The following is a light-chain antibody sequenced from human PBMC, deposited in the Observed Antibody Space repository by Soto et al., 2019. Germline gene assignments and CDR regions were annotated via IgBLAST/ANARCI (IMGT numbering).Light chain of an antibody. CDR3: QHYGSSVT. V-gene: IGKV3-20*01. Sequence: EIVLTQSPGTLSLSPGERATLSSRASESVSSHYIGWYQHRPGRAPRLLIYGTASRAPDIPDRFSGDGAGADFTLTITRLEPEDFAVYYCQHYGSSVTFGGGTKVQVK. J-gene: IGKJ4*01. CDR2: GTA. CDR1: ESVSSHY.